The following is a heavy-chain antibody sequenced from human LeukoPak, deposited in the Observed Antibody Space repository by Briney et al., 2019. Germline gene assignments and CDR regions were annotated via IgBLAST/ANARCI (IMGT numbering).Heavy chain of an antibody. CDR2: MNPDSGKK. CDR3: AKYKGGDYIDSGKRYYLDH. D-gene: IGHD3-10*01. Sequence: ASVKVSCKASGYTFTSYDINWVRQATGQGLEWMGWMNPDSGKKGQAQKFQGRITMTRSTSISTAYMELSSLGPEDTAVYYCAKYKGGDYIDSGKRYYLDHWGQGTPVTVSS. V-gene: IGHV1-8*01. CDR1: GYTFTSYD. J-gene: IGHJ4*02.